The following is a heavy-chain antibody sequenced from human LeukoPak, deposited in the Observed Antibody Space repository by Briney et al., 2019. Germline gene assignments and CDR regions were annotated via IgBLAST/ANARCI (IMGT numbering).Heavy chain of an antibody. CDR2: INHSGST. CDR3: AGTLIVGATGDY. Sequence: SETLSLTCAVYGGSFSGYYWSWIRQPPGKGLEWIGEINHSGSTNYNPSLKSRVTISVDTSKNQFSLKLSSVTAADTAVYYCAGTLIVGATGDYWGQGTLVTVSS. V-gene: IGHV4-34*01. CDR1: GGSFSGYY. J-gene: IGHJ4*02. D-gene: IGHD1-26*01.